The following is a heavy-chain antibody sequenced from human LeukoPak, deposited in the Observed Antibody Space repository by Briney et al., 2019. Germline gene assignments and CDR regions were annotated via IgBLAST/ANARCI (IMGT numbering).Heavy chain of an antibody. V-gene: IGHV3-23*01. CDR2: LSGSGDDT. D-gene: IGHD5-24*01. Sequence: GGSLRLSCAASGFPFRSYAMSWVRQAPGKGLEWVSGLSGSGDDTDYADSVKGRFTISRDNSKNTVYLQMNSLRAEDTAVYYCAVQRGGDGYNTFDYWGQGTLVTVSS. J-gene: IGHJ4*02. CDR3: AVQRGGDGYNTFDY. CDR1: GFPFRSYA.